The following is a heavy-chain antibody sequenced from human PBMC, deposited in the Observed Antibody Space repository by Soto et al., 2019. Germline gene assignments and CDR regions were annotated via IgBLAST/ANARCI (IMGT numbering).Heavy chain of an antibody. Sequence: QVRLQESGPGLVKPSETLSLTCTVSGGSMLSYYWSWIRQPPGRGLEWIGFIYYAGSTKYNPSLNSRVTISVDTSKHQFSLTVTSVTAADTAVYYCARRIVATATFDYWGQGTLVTFSS. D-gene: IGHD5-12*01. V-gene: IGHV4-59*08. J-gene: IGHJ4*02. CDR3: ARRIVATATFDY. CDR2: IYYAGST. CDR1: GGSMLSYY.